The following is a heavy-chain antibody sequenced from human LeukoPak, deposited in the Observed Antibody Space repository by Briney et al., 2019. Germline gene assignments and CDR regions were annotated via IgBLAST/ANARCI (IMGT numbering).Heavy chain of an antibody. Sequence: GASVKVSCKASGYTFTGNYMHWVRQAPGQGLEWMGWINPNSGGTNYAQKFQGRVTMTRDTSNSTAYMELSRLTSDDTAVYYCARGREVAGTVAYWGQGALVTVSS. CDR2: INPNSGGT. J-gene: IGHJ4*02. CDR1: GYTFTGNY. CDR3: ARGREVAGTVAY. D-gene: IGHD6-19*01. V-gene: IGHV1-2*02.